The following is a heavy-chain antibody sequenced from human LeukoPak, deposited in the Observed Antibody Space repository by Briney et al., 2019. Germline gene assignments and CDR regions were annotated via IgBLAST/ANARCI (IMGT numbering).Heavy chain of an antibody. Sequence: SETLSLTCAVYGGSFSGYYWSWIRQPPGKGLEWIGEINHSGSTNYNPSLKSRVTISVETSKNQFSLKLNSVTAADTAVYYCARCDIVVVAARQSYYFDCWGEGRLVSVSS. V-gene: IGHV4-34*01. CDR3: ARCDIVVVAARQSYYFDC. J-gene: IGHJ4*02. CDR1: GGSFSGYY. D-gene: IGHD2-15*01. CDR2: INHSGST.